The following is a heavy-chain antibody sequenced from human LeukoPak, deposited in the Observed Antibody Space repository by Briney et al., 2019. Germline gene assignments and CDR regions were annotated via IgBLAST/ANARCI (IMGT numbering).Heavy chain of an antibody. J-gene: IGHJ5*02. D-gene: IGHD2-2*01. CDR3: ARERRYCSSTSCRRGFDP. V-gene: IGHV1-8*03. CDR1: GYTFTGYY. CDR2: INPNSGNT. Sequence: ASVKVSCKASGYTFTGYYMHWVRQAPGQGLEWMGWINPNSGNTGYAQKFQGRVTITRNTSISTAYMELSSLRSEDTAVYYCARERRYCSSTSCRRGFDPWGQGTLVTVSS.